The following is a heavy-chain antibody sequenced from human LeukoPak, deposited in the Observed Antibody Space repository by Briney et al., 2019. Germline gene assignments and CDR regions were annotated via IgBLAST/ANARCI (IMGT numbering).Heavy chain of an antibody. CDR1: GGTFSSYA. CDR2: IIPIFGTA. V-gene: IGHV1-69*13. Sequence: ASVKVSCKASGGTFSSYAISWVRQAPGQGLEWMGGIIPIFGTANYAQKFQGRVTITADESTSTAYMELSSLRSEDTAVYYCATGGVTTTEIADYWGQGTLVTVSS. D-gene: IGHD4-17*01. J-gene: IGHJ4*02. CDR3: ATGGVTTTEIADY.